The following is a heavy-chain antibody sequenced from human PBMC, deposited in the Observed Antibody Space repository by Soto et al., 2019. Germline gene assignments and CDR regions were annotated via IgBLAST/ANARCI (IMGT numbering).Heavy chain of an antibody. V-gene: IGHV3-30*18. Sequence: QVQLVESGGGVVQPGRSLRLSCAASGFTFSSYGMHWVRQAPGKGLEWVAVISYDGSNKYYADSVKGRFTISRDNSKNTLYLQMNSLRAEDTAVYYCAKDESLIVVADPSLWGQGTLVTVSS. CDR2: ISYDGSNK. D-gene: IGHD2-21*01. CDR3: AKDESLIVVADPSL. CDR1: GFTFSSYG. J-gene: IGHJ4*02.